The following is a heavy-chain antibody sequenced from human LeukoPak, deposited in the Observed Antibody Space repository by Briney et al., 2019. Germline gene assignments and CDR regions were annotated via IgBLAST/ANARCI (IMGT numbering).Heavy chain of an antibody. Sequence: SETQSLTCTVSGGSVSSGSYYWSWIRQPPGKGLEWIGYVDHSGTTSYNPSLKRRVTISVDTSKNQFSLKVKYLTAADTAVYYCARGIRTGYGYWGQGTLVTVSS. CDR1: GGSVSSGSYY. CDR3: ARGIRTGYGY. V-gene: IGHV4-61*01. CDR2: VDHSGTT. D-gene: IGHD3-10*01. J-gene: IGHJ4*02.